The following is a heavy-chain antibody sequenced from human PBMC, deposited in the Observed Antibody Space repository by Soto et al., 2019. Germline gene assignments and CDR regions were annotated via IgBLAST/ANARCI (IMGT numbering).Heavy chain of an antibody. Sequence: GGSLRLSCAASGFTFNNAWMNWVRQAPGKGLEWVGRIKSKNAGGTSDYAAPLKGRFTISRDGSKNTLYLQMNSLKAEDTAVYYCTTGEPLLVSWGQGTLVTVSS. D-gene: IGHD1-1*01. CDR1: GFTFNNAW. J-gene: IGHJ4*02. V-gene: IGHV3-15*07. CDR2: IKSKNAGGTS. CDR3: TTGEPLLVS.